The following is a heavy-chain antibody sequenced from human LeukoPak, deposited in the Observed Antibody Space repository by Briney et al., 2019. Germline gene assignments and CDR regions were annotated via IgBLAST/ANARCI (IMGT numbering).Heavy chain of an antibody. CDR3: AKGRPVKDIVVVPAAMSHAFDI. CDR1: GFTFSTNA. D-gene: IGHD2-2*01. Sequence: GGSLRLSCAASGFTFSTNAMHWVRQAPGKGLEWVADISYDGSNIFYTDSVKGRFTISRDNSKSTLYLQMNSLRAEDTAVYYCAKGRPVKDIVVVPAAMSHAFDIWGQGTMVTVSS. V-gene: IGHV3-30-3*01. J-gene: IGHJ3*02. CDR2: ISYDGSNI.